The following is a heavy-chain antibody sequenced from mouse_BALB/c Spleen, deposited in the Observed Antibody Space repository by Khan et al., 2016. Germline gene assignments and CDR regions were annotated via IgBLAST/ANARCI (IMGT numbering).Heavy chain of an antibody. Sequence: EVELVESGGDLVKPGGSRKLSCAASGFTFSSYGMSWVRQTPDKRLEWVATISSGGSYTYYPDSVKGRFTISRDNAKNTLYLQMSSLKSEDTAMYYCARHEPGYYAMDYWGQGTSVTVSS. J-gene: IGHJ4*01. CDR3: ARHEPGYYAMDY. CDR2: ISSGGSYT. CDR1: GFTFSSYG. V-gene: IGHV5-6*01.